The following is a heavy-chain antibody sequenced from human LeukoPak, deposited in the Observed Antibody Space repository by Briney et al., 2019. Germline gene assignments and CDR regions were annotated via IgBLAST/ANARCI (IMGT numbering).Heavy chain of an antibody. V-gene: IGHV1-69*04. CDR2: IIPILGIA. CDR3: ARRGRGIAAAPGPGDAFDI. D-gene: IGHD6-13*01. J-gene: IGHJ3*02. Sequence: SVKVSCKASGGTFSSYAISWVRQAPGQGLEWMGRIIPILGIANYAQKFQGRVTITADKSTSTAYMELSSLRSEGTAVYYCARRGRGIAAAPGPGDAFDIWGQGTMVTVSS. CDR1: GGTFSSYA.